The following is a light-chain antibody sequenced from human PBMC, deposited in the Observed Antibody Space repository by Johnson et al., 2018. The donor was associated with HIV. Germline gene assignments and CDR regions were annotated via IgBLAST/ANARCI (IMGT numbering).Light chain of an antibody. CDR2: ENN. Sequence: QSVLTQPPSVSAAPGQKVTISCSGSSSNIGNNYVSWYQQLPGTAPKLLIYENNKRPSGIPDRFSGSKSGTSATLGITGLQTGDEADYYCGTWDNSINSGGFFGAGTKVTVL. V-gene: IGLV1-51*02. CDR1: SSNIGNNY. CDR3: GTWDNSINSGGF. J-gene: IGLJ1*01.